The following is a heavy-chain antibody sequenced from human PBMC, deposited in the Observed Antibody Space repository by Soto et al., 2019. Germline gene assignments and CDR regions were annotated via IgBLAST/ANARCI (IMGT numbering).Heavy chain of an antibody. D-gene: IGHD3-3*01. CDR1: GYTFTSYA. J-gene: IGHJ4*02. CDR2: INAGNGNT. CDR3: ARDPDYDFWSGPFDY. V-gene: IGHV1-3*01. Sequence: AASVKVSCKASGYTFTSYAMHWVRQAPGQRLEWMGWINAGNGNTKYSQKFQGRVTITRDTSASTAYMELSSLRSEDTAVYYCARDPDYDFWSGPFDYWGQGTLVTVSS.